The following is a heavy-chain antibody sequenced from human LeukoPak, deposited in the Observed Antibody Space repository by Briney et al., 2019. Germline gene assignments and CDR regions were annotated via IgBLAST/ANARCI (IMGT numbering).Heavy chain of an antibody. D-gene: IGHD5-12*01. J-gene: IGHJ6*04. Sequence: SVKVSCKASGGTFSSYSISWGLQATGQGLEWMVGIIPIFGTANYAQKFQRRVTITADESTSTASMELSSLKSEDTAVEYCARHLRGYSGYDEIEPQGVWGKGTTVTVVS. CDR3: ARHLRGYSGYDEIEPQGV. CDR1: GGTFSSYS. CDR2: IIPIFGTA. V-gene: IGHV1-69*13.